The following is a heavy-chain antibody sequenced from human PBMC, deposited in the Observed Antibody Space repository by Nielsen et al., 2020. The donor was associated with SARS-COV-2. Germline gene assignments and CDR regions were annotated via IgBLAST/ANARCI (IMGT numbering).Heavy chain of an antibody. CDR1: GFTVNRHY. D-gene: IGHD2-15*01. CDR3: ARGVELPHQPPAMDV. CDR2: MYAGAST. J-gene: IGHJ6*02. Sequence: GESLKISCAASGFTVNRHYMSWVRHAPGKGLAWVSLMYAGASTFYADSVKGRFTISRHKAENTVYPQMNSLRTDDTAVYYCARGVELPHQPPAMDVWGQGTTVTVSS. V-gene: IGHV3-53*04.